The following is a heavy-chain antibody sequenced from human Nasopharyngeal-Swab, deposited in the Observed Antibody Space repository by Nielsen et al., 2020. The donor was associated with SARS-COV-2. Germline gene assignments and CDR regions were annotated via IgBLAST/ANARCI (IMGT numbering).Heavy chain of an antibody. V-gene: IGHV3-15*01. CDR3: TTDETYYDSSGYARN. CDR2: IKSKTDGGTT. D-gene: IGHD3-22*01. Sequence: GESLKISCAASGFTFSSYEMNWVRQAPGKGLEWVGRIKSKTDGGTTDYAAPVKGRFTISRDDSKNTLYLQMNSLKTEDTAVYYCTTDETYYDSSGYARNWGQGTLVTVSS. J-gene: IGHJ4*02. CDR1: GFTFSSYE.